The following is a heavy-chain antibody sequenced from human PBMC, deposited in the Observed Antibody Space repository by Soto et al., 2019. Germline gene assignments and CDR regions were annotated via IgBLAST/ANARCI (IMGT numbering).Heavy chain of an antibody. CDR1: GYTFTGYY. J-gene: IGHJ6*02. CDR2: INPNSGGT. CDR3: ARHCGGDCYDGMDA. Sequence: ASVKVSCKASGYTFTGYYMHWVRQAPGQGLEWMGWINPNSGGTNYAQKFQGRVTMTRDTSISTAYMELSRLRSDDTAVYYCARHCGGDCYDGMDAWGQGTTVTVSS. V-gene: IGHV1-2*02. D-gene: IGHD2-21*02.